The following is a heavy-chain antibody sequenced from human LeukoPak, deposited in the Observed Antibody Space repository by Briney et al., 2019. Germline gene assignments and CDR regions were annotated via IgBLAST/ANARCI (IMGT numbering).Heavy chain of an antibody. CDR3: ASPGEGHAFDI. CDR2: ISSSSSTI. V-gene: IGHV3-48*01. J-gene: IGHJ3*02. CDR1: GFTFSSYS. Sequence: GGSLRLSCAASGFTFSSYSMNWVRQAPGKGLEWVSYISSSSSTIYYADSVKGRFTISRDNAKNSLYLQMNSLRAEDTAVYYCASPGEGHAFDIWGQGTMVTVSS. D-gene: IGHD4-17*01.